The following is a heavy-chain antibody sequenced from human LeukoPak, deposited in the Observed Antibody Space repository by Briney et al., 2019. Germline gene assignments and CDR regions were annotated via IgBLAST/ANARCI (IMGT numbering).Heavy chain of an antibody. CDR1: GFTFSSYW. V-gene: IGHV3-74*01. CDR3: ARDHYDFWSGYLSSDF. D-gene: IGHD3-3*01. J-gene: IGHJ4*02. Sequence: AGGSLRLSCAASGFTFSSYWMSWVRQAPGKGLVWVSRISIYGRSTTYADSVKGRFTISRDNAKNTLYLQMNSLRAEDTAVYYCARDHYDFWSGYLSSDFWGQGTLVTVSS. CDR2: ISIYGRST.